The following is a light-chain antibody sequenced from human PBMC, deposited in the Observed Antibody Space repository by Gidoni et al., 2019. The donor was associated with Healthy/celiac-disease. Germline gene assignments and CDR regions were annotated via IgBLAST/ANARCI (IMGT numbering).Light chain of an antibody. CDR1: QSISSY. J-gene: IGKJ3*01. CDR3: QQSYNTPFT. Sequence: DIQMTQSPSSLSASVGDRVTLPCLASQSISSYLNWYQQKPGKAPKLLIYAASSLQSGVPARFSGSGSGTDFTLTISSLQPEDFATYYCQQSYNTPFTFGPGTKVEIK. CDR2: AAS. V-gene: IGKV1-39*01.